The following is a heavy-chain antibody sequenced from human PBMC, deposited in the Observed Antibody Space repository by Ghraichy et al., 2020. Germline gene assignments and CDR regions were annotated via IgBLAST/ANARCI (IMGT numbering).Heavy chain of an antibody. V-gene: IGHV2-5*02. CDR2: IHGGGDK. J-gene: IGHJ4*02. CDR1: GLSLTIGGVG. CDR3: VHRPRKLGIEYFFDY. Sequence: SGPTLVKPTQTLTLTCTFSGLSLTIGGVGVGWVRQPPGKALEWLAVIHGGGDKRYNPSLKTRLTIAEDTSRNQVVLTMTNMDPVDTATYYCVHRPRKLGIEYFFDYWGQGTLITVSS. D-gene: IGHD3-16*01.